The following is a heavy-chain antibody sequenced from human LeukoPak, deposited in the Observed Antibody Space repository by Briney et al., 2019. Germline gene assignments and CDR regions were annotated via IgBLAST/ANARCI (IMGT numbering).Heavy chain of an antibody. D-gene: IGHD6-13*01. CDR2: IRSKAYGGTT. CDR3: TRDSPYSSSWIDVYYFDY. CDR1: GFTFGDYA. V-gene: IGHV3-49*03. Sequence: PGGSLRLSCTASGFTFGDYAMSWFRQAPGKGLEWVGFIRSKAYGGTTEYAASVKGRFTISRDDSKSIAYLQMNSLKTEDTAVYYCTRDSPYSSSWIDVYYFDYWGQGTLVTVSS. J-gene: IGHJ4*02.